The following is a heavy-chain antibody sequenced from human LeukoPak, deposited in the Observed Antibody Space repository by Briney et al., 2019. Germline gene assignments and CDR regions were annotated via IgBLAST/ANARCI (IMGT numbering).Heavy chain of an antibody. Sequence: GGSLRLSCAASGFTFSSYWMSWVRQAPGKGLEGVANINQDGSEKYYVDSVKGRFTISRDNAKNSLYLQMNSLRAEDTAVYYCARDPGTMVRGGHYYYYGMDVWGQGTTVTVSS. CDR2: INQDGSEK. CDR1: GFTFSSYW. D-gene: IGHD3-10*01. V-gene: IGHV3-7*01. J-gene: IGHJ6*02. CDR3: ARDPGTMVRGGHYYYYGMDV.